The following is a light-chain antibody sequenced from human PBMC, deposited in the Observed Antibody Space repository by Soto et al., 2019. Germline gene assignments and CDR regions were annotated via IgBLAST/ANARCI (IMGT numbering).Light chain of an antibody. CDR2: DAS. J-gene: IGKJ1*01. Sequence: DTQVTQSPSTLSASVGDRVTITCRASQSISSWLAWYQQKPGKAPKLLIYDASSLESGVPSRFSGSGSGTEFTLTISSLQTDDFASYYCQQYDSYSWTFGQGTKVDI. CDR3: QQYDSYSWT. CDR1: QSISSW. V-gene: IGKV1-5*01.